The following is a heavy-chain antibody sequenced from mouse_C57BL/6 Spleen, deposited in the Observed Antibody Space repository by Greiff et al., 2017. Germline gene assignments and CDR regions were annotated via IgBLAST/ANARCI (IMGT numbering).Heavy chain of an antibody. D-gene: IGHD1-1*01. CDR3: ARGGTTGWYCDV. V-gene: IGHV1-55*01. J-gene: IGHJ1*03. CDR1: GFTFTSYW. CDR2: IYPGSGST. Sequence: QVQLQQPGAELVKPGASVKMSCTASGFTFTSYWIGDIYPGSGSTNYNEKFKSKATLPVDTSSSTAYMQLSSLTSEDSAVYYCARGGTTGWYCDVWGTGTTVTVSS.